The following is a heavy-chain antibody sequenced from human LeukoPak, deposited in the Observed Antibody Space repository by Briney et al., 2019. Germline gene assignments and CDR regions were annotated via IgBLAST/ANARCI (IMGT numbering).Heavy chain of an antibody. CDR3: ARDLKAAAEY. V-gene: IGHV4-59*12. CDR1: GGSISSYY. D-gene: IGHD6-13*01. Sequence: PSETLSLTCTVSGGSISSYYWSWIRQPPGKGLEWIGYIYYSGSTNYNPSLKSRVTISVDKSKNQFSLKLSSVTAADTAVYYCARDLKAAAEYWGQGTLVTVSS. CDR2: IYYSGST. J-gene: IGHJ4*02.